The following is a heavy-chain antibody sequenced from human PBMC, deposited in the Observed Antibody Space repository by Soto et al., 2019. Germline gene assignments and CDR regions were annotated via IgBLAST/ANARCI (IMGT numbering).Heavy chain of an antibody. CDR1: GFTFSSYA. CDR3: AKDPVSRWFGESYWFDP. CDR2: ISGSGGST. Sequence: EVQLLESGGGLVQPGGSLRLSCAASGFTFSSYAMSWVRQAPGKGLEWVSAISGSGGSTYYADSVKGRFTISRDNSKNTLYLQMISLRAEDTAVYYCAKDPVSRWFGESYWFDPWGQGTLVTVSS. J-gene: IGHJ5*02. D-gene: IGHD3-10*01. V-gene: IGHV3-23*01.